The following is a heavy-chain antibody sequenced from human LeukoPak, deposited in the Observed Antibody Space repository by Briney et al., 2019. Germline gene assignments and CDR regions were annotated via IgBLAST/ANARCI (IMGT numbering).Heavy chain of an antibody. CDR3: ARRFTGGSYYVDV. Sequence: SETLSLTCTVSGGSISSSSYYWGWIRQPPGKGREWIGSIYYSGSTYYNPSLKSRVTISVDTSKNQFSLKLSSVTAADTAVYYCARRFTGGSYYVDVWGKGTTVTVSS. V-gene: IGHV4-39*01. J-gene: IGHJ6*03. CDR1: GGSISSSSYY. CDR2: IYYSGST. D-gene: IGHD3-10*01.